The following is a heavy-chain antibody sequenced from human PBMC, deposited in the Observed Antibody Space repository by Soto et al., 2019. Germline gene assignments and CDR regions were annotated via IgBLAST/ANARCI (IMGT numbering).Heavy chain of an antibody. D-gene: IGHD4-17*01. J-gene: IGHJ3*02. V-gene: IGHV4-30-4*01. CDR2: IYYSGST. CDR3: ASTTAGDAFDI. CDR1: GGSISSGDYY. Sequence: SETLSLTCTVSGGSISSGDYYWSWIRQPPGKGLEWIGYIYYSGSTYYNPSLKSRVTISVDTSKNQFSLKLSSVTAADTAVYYCASTTAGDAFDIWGQGTMVTVSS.